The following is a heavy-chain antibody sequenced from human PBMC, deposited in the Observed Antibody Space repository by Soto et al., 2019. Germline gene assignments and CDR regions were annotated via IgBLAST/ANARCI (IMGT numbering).Heavy chain of an antibody. J-gene: IGHJ4*02. Sequence: QVQLVQSGAEVKRPGSSVKVSCKASGDTFSFYSINWVRQAPGLGLEWMGRINPILSMSNYAQRFQSRVTMTADKSTSTAYMDLSSLRSEDTAIYYCATSYGSGYRAFDYWGQGALVTVSS. CDR3: ATSYGSGYRAFDY. CDR2: INPILSMS. V-gene: IGHV1-69*02. CDR1: GDTFSFYS. D-gene: IGHD3-10*01.